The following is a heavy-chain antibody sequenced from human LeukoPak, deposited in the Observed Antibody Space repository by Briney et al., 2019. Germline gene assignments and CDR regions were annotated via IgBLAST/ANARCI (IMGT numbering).Heavy chain of an antibody. D-gene: IGHD6-6*01. J-gene: IGHJ5*02. Sequence: GYIYYSGSTYYTPSLKSRVTISVDTSKNQFSLKLSSVTAADTAVYYCARELWVAAHPFDPWGQGTLVTVSS. V-gene: IGHV4-31*02. CDR3: ARELWVAAHPFDP. CDR2: IYYSGST.